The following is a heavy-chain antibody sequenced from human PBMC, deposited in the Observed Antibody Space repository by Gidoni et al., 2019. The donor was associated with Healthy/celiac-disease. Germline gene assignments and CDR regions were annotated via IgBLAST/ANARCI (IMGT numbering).Heavy chain of an antibody. CDR1: GGSVSRGSYY. CDR2: IYYSGST. V-gene: IGHV4-61*01. J-gene: IGHJ5*02. D-gene: IGHD3-22*01. CDR3: ARGSYYYDSSGYYWFDP. Sequence: QVQLQESGPGLVKPSETLSLTCTVSGGSVSRGSYYWSWIRQPPGKGLEWIGYIYYSGSTNYNPSLKSRVTISVDTSKNQFSLKLSSVTAADTAVYYCARGSYYYDSSGYYWFDPWGQGTLVTVSS.